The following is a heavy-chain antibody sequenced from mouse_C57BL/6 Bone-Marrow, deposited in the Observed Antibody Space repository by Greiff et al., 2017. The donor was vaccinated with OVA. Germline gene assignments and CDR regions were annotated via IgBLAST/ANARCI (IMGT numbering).Heavy chain of an antibody. Sequence: EVKLVESGGGLVKPGGSLKLSCAASGFTFSDYGMHWVRQAPEKGLEWVAYISSGSSTIYYADTVKGRFTISSDNAKNTLFLQMTSLRSEDTAMYYCARNYYGSSRYFDVWGTGTTVTVSS. J-gene: IGHJ1*03. CDR3: ARNYYGSSRYFDV. V-gene: IGHV5-17*01. D-gene: IGHD1-1*01. CDR2: ISSGSSTI. CDR1: GFTFSDYG.